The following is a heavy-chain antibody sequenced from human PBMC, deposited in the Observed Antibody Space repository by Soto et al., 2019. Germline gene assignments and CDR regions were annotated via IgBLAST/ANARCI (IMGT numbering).Heavy chain of an antibody. J-gene: IGHJ4*02. V-gene: IGHV3-15*07. CDR3: TPDYDSSGYYPTGYFDY. D-gene: IGHD3-22*01. Sequence: GGSLRLSCAASGFTFSNAWMNWVRQAPGKGLEWVGRIKSKTDGGTTDDAAPGKGRFTISRDDSKNTLYLQMNSLKTEDTAVYYCTPDYDSSGYYPTGYFDYWGQGTLVTVSS. CDR1: GFTFSNAW. CDR2: IKSKTDGGTT.